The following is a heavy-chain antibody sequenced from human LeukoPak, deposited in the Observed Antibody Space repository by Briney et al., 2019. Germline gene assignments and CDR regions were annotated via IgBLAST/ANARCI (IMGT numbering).Heavy chain of an antibody. CDR1: GYTFSTYG. Sequence: ASVKVSCKASGYTFSTYGMHWVRQAPGQRLEWMRWITASNGNTKYSQKFQGRVTITRDTSASTAYMELSSLRSEDTAVYYCARYYYGSGSYSYYFDYWGQGTLVTVSS. CDR3: ARYYYGSGSYSYYFDY. CDR2: ITASNGNT. V-gene: IGHV1-3*01. D-gene: IGHD3-10*01. J-gene: IGHJ4*02.